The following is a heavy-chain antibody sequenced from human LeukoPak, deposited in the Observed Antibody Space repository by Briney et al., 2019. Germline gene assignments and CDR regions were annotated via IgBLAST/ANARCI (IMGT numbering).Heavy chain of an antibody. J-gene: IGHJ4*02. V-gene: IGHV3-53*01. CDR2: IYSGATT. D-gene: IGHD2-2*01. CDR3: AKDRIPATLYYFDY. CDR1: GFTVSSNY. Sequence: PGGSLRLSCAASGFTVSSNYMSWVRQAPGKGLEWVSVIYSGATTYYAESVKGRFTISRDNAQHTLFLLMNSLRAEDTAIYYCAKDRIPATLYYFDYWGQGTLVTVSS.